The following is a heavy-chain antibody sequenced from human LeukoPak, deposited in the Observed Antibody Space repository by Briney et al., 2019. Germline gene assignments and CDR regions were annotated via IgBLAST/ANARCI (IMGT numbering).Heavy chain of an antibody. CDR3: ARGTAGAAGVDY. V-gene: IGHV3-48*04. D-gene: IGHD6-19*01. CDR1: GFTFTTYS. J-gene: IGHJ4*02. Sequence: GGSLRLSCAASGFTFTTYSMHWVRQAPGKGLEWVSYISSSSNAIHYADSVKGRFIISRDNAKNSLFLQMNSLRAEDTAVYYCARGTAGAAGVDYWGQGTLVTVSS. CDR2: ISSSSNAI.